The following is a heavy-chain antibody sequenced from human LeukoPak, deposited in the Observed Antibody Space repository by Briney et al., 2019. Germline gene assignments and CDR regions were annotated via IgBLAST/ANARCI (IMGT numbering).Heavy chain of an antibody. CDR2: TIPIFGTA. Sequence: SVKVSCKASGGTFSSYAISWVRQAPGQGLEWMGGTIPIFGTANYAQKFQGRVTITTDESTSTAHMELSSLRSEDTAVYYCAVGYMVRGVTPYYGDVWGKGTTVTVSS. CDR3: AVGYMVRGVTPYYGDV. V-gene: IGHV1-69*05. J-gene: IGHJ6*03. CDR1: GGTFSSYA. D-gene: IGHD3-10*01.